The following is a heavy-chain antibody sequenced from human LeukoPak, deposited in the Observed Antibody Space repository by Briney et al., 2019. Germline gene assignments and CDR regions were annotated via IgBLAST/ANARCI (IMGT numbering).Heavy chain of an antibody. V-gene: IGHV1-18*01. J-gene: IGHJ6*03. CDR3: ARDTVARPTHYYYYMDV. CDR1: GYTFTSYG. D-gene: IGHD4-11*01. CDR2: ISAYNGNT. Sequence: GSVKVSCKASGYTFTSYGISWVRQAPGQGLEWMGWISAYNGNTNYAQKLQGRVTMTTDTSTSTAYMELRSLRSDDTAVYYCARDTVARPTHYYYYMDVWGKGTTVTVSS.